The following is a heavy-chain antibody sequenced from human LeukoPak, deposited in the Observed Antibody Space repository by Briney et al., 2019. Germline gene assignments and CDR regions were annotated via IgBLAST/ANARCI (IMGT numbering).Heavy chain of an antibody. J-gene: IGHJ4*02. D-gene: IGHD2-2*01. CDR3: ARGRTGAAALDF. V-gene: IGHV4-34*01. Sequence: SETLSLTCAVYGGSFSGHYWTWIRQPPGKGLEWIGESTHSGSTNYNPSLKSRVSISVDTSKNQFSLKLTSVTAADTAVYHCARGRTGAAALDFWGPGTLVTVSS. CDR2: STHSGST. CDR1: GGSFSGHY.